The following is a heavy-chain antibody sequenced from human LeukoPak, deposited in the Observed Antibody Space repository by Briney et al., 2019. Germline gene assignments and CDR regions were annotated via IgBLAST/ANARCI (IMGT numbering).Heavy chain of an antibody. CDR2: IKQDGSEK. CDR1: GFTSSKYW. J-gene: IGHJ3*02. CDR3: AKGSPIVVVVAATRAFDAFDI. V-gene: IGHV3-7*03. D-gene: IGHD2-15*01. Sequence: PGGSLRLSCAASGFTSSKYWMNWVRQAPGKGLEWVANIKQDGSEKNYVDSVKGRFTISRDNSKNTLYLQMNSLRAEDTAVYYCAKGSPIVVVVAATRAFDAFDIWGQGTMVTVSS.